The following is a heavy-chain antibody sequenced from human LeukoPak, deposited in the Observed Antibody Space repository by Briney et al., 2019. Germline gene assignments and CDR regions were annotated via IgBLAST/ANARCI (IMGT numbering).Heavy chain of an antibody. D-gene: IGHD3-10*02. CDR3: AELGITMIGGV. J-gene: IGHJ6*04. Sequence: GGSLRLSCAASGFTFSTYDMTWVRQAPGKGLEWVSLIYSGGSTYYADSVKGRFTISRDNSKNTLYLQMNSLRAEDTAVYYCAELGITMIGGVWGKGTTVTISS. CDR1: GFTFSTYD. CDR2: IYSGGST. V-gene: IGHV3-66*01.